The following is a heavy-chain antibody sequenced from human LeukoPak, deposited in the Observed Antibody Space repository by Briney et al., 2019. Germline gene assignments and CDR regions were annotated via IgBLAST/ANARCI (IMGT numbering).Heavy chain of an antibody. CDR2: ISAHNGDT. Sequence: ASVKVSCKVVGTSFTNYGITWVRQAPGQGLEWMAWISAHNGDTNVAQNFQGRVTMTTDTSTSTAYMELRSLRSDDTAMYYCASGEYPNDYWGQGTLVTVSS. CDR3: ASGEYPNDY. V-gene: IGHV1-18*01. J-gene: IGHJ4*02. D-gene: IGHD2-21*01. CDR1: GTSFTNYG.